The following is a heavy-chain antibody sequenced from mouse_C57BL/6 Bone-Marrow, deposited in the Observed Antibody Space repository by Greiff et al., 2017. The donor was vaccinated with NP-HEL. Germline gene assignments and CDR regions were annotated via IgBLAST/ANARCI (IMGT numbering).Heavy chain of an antibody. CDR1: GFTFSSYG. Sequence: EVQLVESGGDLVKPGGSLKLSCAASGFTFSSYGMSWVRQTPDKRLEWVATISSGGSYNYYPDSVKGRFTISRDNAKNTLYLQMSSLKSEDTAMYYWASPYDYDVAWFAYWGQGTLVTVSA. CDR3: ASPYDYDVAWFAY. V-gene: IGHV5-6*01. D-gene: IGHD2-4*01. CDR2: ISSGGSYN. J-gene: IGHJ3*01.